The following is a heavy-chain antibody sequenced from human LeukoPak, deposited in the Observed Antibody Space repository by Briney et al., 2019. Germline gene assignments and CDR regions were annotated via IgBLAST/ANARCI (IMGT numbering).Heavy chain of an antibody. CDR2: ISSYSGNT. D-gene: IGHD3-22*01. J-gene: IGHJ5*02. CDR1: GYTFTTYV. V-gene: IGHV1-18*01. CDR3: ARGARNYYDSSSVDP. Sequence: ASVKVSCKASGYTFTTYVISWVRQAPGQGLEWMGWISSYSGNTKYAQKFQGRVIMTTDTSTSTAYMELRSLRSDDTAVYYCARGARNYYDSSSVDPWGQGTLVTVSS.